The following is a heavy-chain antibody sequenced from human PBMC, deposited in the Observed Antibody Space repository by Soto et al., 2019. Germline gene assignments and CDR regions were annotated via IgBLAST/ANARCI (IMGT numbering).Heavy chain of an antibody. CDR1: GGTFSSYA. J-gene: IGHJ4*02. D-gene: IGHD6-13*01. V-gene: IGHV1-69*01. CDR2: IIPIFGTA. Sequence: QVQLVQSGAEVKKPGSSVKVSCKASGGTFSSYAISWVRQAPGQGLEWMGGIIPIFGTANYAQKFQGRVTITADESTSTAYMELSSLRSEDTAVYYCAIDQGSSYPQAASYSFDYWGQGNLVTVSS. CDR3: AIDQGSSYPQAASYSFDY.